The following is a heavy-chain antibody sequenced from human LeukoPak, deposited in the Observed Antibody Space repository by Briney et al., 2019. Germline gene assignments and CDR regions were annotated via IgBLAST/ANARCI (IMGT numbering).Heavy chain of an antibody. J-gene: IGHJ3*02. D-gene: IGHD2-2*02. CDR3: ASYTDAFDI. V-gene: IGHV4-38-2*01. Sequence: GSLRLSCAASGFTFTAYAMSWFRQTPGKGLEWIGSIYYSGSTYYNPSLKSRVTISVDTSKNQFSLKLSSVTAADTAVYYCASYTDAFDIWGQGTMVTVSS. CDR1: GFTFTAYA. CDR2: IYYSGST.